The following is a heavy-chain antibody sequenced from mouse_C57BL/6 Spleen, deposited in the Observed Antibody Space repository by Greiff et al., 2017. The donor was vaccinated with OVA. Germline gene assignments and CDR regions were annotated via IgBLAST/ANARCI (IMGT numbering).Heavy chain of an antibody. CDR1: GYAFTNYL. J-gene: IGHJ2*01. D-gene: IGHD1-1*01. V-gene: IGHV1-54*01. CDR3: ARGYYGSFYYFDY. CDR2: INPGSGGT. Sequence: QVQLQQSGAELVRPGTSVKVSCKASGYAFTNYLIEWVKQRPGQGLEWIGVINPGSGGTNYNEKFKGKATLTADKSSSTAYMQLSSLTSEDSAVYFCARGYYGSFYYFDYWGQGTTLTVSS.